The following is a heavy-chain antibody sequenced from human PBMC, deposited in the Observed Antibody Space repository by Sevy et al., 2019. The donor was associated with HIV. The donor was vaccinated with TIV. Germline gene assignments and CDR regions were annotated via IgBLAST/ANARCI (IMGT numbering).Heavy chain of an antibody. CDR2: ISSRSTYI. V-gene: IGHV3-21*01. CDR3: ARGDKDSWFDP. D-gene: IGHD3-9*01. J-gene: IGHJ5*02. Sequence: GGSLRLSCAASGFTFSSNTMNWLRQAPGKGLEWVSSISSRSTYIFYADSVKGRFTISRDNSKKSLFLQMNSLRVEDTAVYYCARGDKDSWFDPWGQGTPVTVSS. CDR1: GFTFSSNT.